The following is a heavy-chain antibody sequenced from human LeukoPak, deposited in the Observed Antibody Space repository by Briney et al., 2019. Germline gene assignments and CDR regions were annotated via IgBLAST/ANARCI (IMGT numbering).Heavy chain of an antibody. D-gene: IGHD1-26*01. CDR2: SSSSSSYI. J-gene: IGHJ4*02. CDR3: ARGGSYPRYYFDY. Sequence: GGSLRLSCAASGFTFSSYSMNLVRQAPGKGLEWVSTSSSSSSYIYYADSVKGRFTISRDNAKNSLYLQMNSLRAEDTAVYYCARGGSYPRYYFDYWGQGTLVTVSS. CDR1: GFTFSSYS. V-gene: IGHV3-21*01.